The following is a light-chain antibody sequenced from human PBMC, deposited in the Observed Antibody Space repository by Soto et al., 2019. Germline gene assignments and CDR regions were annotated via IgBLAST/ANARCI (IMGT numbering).Light chain of an antibody. CDR2: EVS. V-gene: IGLV2-8*01. CDR1: SSDVGSYYNW. CDR3: SSYSGSDNFVV. J-gene: IGLJ2*01. Sequence: QSALTQPPSASGSPGESVTISCTGTSSDVGSYYNWVSWYQQHPGKVPKLMIHEVSKRPPGVPNRFSGSKSGNTASLTVSGLQAEDEADYYCSSYSGSDNFVVFGGGTKLTVL.